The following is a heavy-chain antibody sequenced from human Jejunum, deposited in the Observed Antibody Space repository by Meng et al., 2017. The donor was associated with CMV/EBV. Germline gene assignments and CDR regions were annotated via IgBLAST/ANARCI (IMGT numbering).Heavy chain of an antibody. Sequence: FDFNRYGLHWVRQAPGKGLEWVAFVRYDGQNEYVLDSVKGRFIISRDNAKKSVYLQMNNLRVEDTAVYYCAREGNPLLRRDYAMDIWGHGTTVTVSS. J-gene: IGHJ6*02. V-gene: IGHV3-30*02. CDR3: AREGNPLLRRDYAMDI. CDR1: FDFNRYG. CDR2: VRYDGQNE. D-gene: IGHD3-3*01.